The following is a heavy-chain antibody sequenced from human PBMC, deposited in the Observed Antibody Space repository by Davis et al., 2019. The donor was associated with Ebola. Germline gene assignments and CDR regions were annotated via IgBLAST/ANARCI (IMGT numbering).Heavy chain of an antibody. J-gene: IGHJ6*02. V-gene: IGHV4-59*01. CDR2: IYYSGST. Sequence: MPSETLSLTCAVYGGSFSGYYWSWIRQPPGKGLEWIGYIYYSGSTNYNPSLKSRVTISVDTSKNQFSLKLSSVTAADTAVYYCARLEATYYYYGMDVWGQGTTVTVSS. CDR3: ARLEATYYYYGMDV. CDR1: GGSFSGYY.